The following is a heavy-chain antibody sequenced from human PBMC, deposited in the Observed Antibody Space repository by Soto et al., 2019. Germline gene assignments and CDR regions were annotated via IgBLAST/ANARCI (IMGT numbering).Heavy chain of an antibody. J-gene: IGHJ4*02. CDR1: GFTFDYYA. V-gene: IGHV3-9*01. CDR2: ISWNSGSI. Sequence: GGSLRLSCAASGFTFDYYAMHWVRQAPGKGLEWVSGISWNSGSIGYADSVKGRFTISRDNAKNSLYLQMNSLRAEDTALYYCANGAMGYDFWSGLGYWGQGTLVTVSS. CDR3: ANGAMGYDFWSGLGY. D-gene: IGHD3-3*01.